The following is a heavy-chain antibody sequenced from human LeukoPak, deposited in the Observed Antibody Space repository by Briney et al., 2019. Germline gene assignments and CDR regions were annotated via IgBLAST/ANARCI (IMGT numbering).Heavy chain of an antibody. CDR3: ARGQSLNDY. CDR1: EYTFTEYY. CDR2: INPNSGGA. V-gene: IGHV1-2*02. Sequence: ASVKVSCKASEYTFTEYYMHWVRQAPGQGLEWMGWINPNSGGANYAEKFQGRVTMTRDTSISTAYMELSRLRYDDTALYYCARGQSLNDYWDQGTLVTVSS. J-gene: IGHJ4*02.